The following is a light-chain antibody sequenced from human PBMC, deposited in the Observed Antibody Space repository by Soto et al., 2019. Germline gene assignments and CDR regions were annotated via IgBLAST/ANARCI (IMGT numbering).Light chain of an antibody. CDR2: AAS. Sequence: AIRMTQSPSSFSASTGDRVTITCRASQGISSYLAWYQQKPGKAPKLLIYAASTLQSGVTSRFSGSGSGTDFTLTISCLQSEDFATYYCQQYYTGVTFGPGTKVDIK. CDR1: QGISSY. CDR3: QQYYTGVT. J-gene: IGKJ3*01. V-gene: IGKV1-8*01.